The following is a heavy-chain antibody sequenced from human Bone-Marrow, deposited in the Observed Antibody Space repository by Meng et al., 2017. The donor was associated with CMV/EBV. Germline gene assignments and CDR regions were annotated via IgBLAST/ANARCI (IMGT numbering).Heavy chain of an antibody. CDR3: ARDRGEIYDILTGYYSASKSHYDY. CDR1: Y. Sequence: YMHWVRQAPGQGLEWMGWINPNSGGTNYAQKFQGRVTMTRGTSISTAYMELSRLRSDDTAVYYCARDRGEIYDILTGYYSASKSHYDYWGQGTLVTVSS. J-gene: IGHJ4*02. CDR2: INPNSGGT. V-gene: IGHV1-2*02. D-gene: IGHD3-9*01.